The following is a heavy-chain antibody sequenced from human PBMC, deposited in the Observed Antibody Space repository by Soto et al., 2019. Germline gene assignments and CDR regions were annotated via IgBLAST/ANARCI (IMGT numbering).Heavy chain of an antibody. CDR2: INPNSGGT. CDR1: GYTFTGNY. Sequence: GASVKVSCKASGYTFTGNYMHWVRQAPGQGLEWMGWINPNSGGTNYAQKFQGWVTMTRDTSISTAYMELSRLRSDDTAVYYCARAHCGGDCYSGVDYWGQGTLVTVSS. J-gene: IGHJ4*02. D-gene: IGHD2-21*02. V-gene: IGHV1-2*04. CDR3: ARAHCGGDCYSGVDY.